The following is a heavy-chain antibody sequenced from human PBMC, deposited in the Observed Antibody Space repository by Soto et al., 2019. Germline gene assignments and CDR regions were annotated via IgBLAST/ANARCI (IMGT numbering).Heavy chain of an antibody. CDR3: ARRRDGYNNWPRLDY. Sequence: QVQLQQWGAGLLKPSETLSLTCAVYGGSFSGYYWSWIRQPPGKGLEWIGEINHSGSTNYNPSLKSRVTIAVDTSKNQFSLKLSSVTAADTAVYYCARRRDGYNNWPRLDYWGQGTLVPVSS. V-gene: IGHV4-34*01. CDR2: INHSGST. CDR1: GGSFSGYY. D-gene: IGHD5-12*01. J-gene: IGHJ4*02.